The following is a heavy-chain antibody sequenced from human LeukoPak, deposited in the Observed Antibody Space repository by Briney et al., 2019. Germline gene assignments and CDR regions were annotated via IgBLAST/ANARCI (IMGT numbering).Heavy chain of an antibody. CDR3: ARGGWQWLVGVTVMDFDY. CDR1: GYTFTSYD. Sequence: ASVEVSCKASGYTFTSYDINWVRQATGQGLEWMGWMNPNSGNTGYAQKFQGRVTMTRNTSISTAYMELSSLRSEDTAVYYCARGGWQWLVGVTVMDFDYWGQGTLVTVSS. CDR2: MNPNSGNT. J-gene: IGHJ4*02. V-gene: IGHV1-8*01. D-gene: IGHD6-19*01.